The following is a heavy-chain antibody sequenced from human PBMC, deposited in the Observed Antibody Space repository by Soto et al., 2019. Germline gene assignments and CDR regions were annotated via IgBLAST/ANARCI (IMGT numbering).Heavy chain of an antibody. CDR2: ISSSGSTI. V-gene: IGHV3-11*01. D-gene: IGHD2-2*01. J-gene: IGHJ6*01. CDR1: VFTFSDYY. CDR3: ARDVVVRGYYYYYGMDV. Sequence: WGSLRISCASSVFTFSDYYMSWIGQAPGKGLEWVSYISSSGSTIYYADSVKGRFTIPRDNAKNSLYLQMNSLRAEDTAVYYCARDVVVRGYYYYYGMDVWGQGTTVTVSS.